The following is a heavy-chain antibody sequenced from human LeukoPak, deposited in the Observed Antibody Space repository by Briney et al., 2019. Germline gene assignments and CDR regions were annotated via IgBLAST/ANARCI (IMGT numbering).Heavy chain of an antibody. CDR1: GGSLSPDY. Sequence: SETLSLTCTVSGGSLSPDYWTWIRQPPRKGLGWVWYIYHTGTHRYKPSLNSRVTISVERSKNQFSLRLNSVTAADTAIYYCARLDSGDHGNIPHWGQGTLVTVSS. V-gene: IGHV4-59*08. CDR2: IYHTGTH. CDR3: ARLDSGDHGNIPH. D-gene: IGHD1-26*01. J-gene: IGHJ1*01.